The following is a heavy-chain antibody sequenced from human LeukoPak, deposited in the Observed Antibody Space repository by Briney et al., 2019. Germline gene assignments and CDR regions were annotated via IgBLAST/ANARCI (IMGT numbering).Heavy chain of an antibody. Sequence: GGSLRLSCAASGFTFSDYYMSWIRQAPGKGLERVSYISSSSSYTNYADSVKGRFTISRDNAKNSLYLQMNSLRAEDTAVYYCARVSRYYDILTDYLPYGMDVWGQGTTVTVSS. CDR2: ISSSSSYT. D-gene: IGHD3-9*01. CDR1: GFTFSDYY. J-gene: IGHJ6*02. CDR3: ARVSRYYDILTDYLPYGMDV. V-gene: IGHV3-11*05.